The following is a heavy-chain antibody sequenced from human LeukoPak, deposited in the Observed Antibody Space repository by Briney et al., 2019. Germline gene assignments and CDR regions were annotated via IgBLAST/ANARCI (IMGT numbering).Heavy chain of an antibody. J-gene: IGHJ4*02. Sequence: SETLSLTCTVSGGSISSYYWSWIRQPPGKGLEWIGYIYYSGSANYKPSLKSRVTISVDTSKNQFSLKLSSVTAADTAVYYCARGVGRFWSGYYYFDYWGQGTLVTVSS. CDR2: IYYSGSA. D-gene: IGHD3-3*01. CDR3: ARGVGRFWSGYYYFDY. V-gene: IGHV4-59*12. CDR1: GGSISSYY.